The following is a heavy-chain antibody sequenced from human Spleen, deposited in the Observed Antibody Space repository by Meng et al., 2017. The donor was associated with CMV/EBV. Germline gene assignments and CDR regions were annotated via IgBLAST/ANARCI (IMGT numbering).Heavy chain of an antibody. CDR1: GSNFSGSA. V-gene: IGHV3-73*01. Sequence: GGSLRLSCAASGSNFSGSAMHWVRQASGKGLEWVGRIRSKANSYATEYAASVRGRFIISRDDSKNTAYLQMNSLKTEDTAVYYCTRPGGTVTTGDYYGMDVWGQGTTVTVSS. CDR3: TRPGGTVTTGDYYGMDV. J-gene: IGHJ6*02. CDR2: IRSKANSYAT. D-gene: IGHD4-11*01.